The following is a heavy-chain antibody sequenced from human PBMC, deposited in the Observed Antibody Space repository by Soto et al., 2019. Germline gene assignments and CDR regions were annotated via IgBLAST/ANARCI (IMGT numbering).Heavy chain of an antibody. Sequence: QVQLQESGPGLVKPSETLSLTCTVSGDSISSYYWSWFRQPPGKGLEWLGYISYTGSTNYNPSLTXXVXLXXDTSKNQFSLKLTSVTAADTAVYYCARNAYGSIDYWGQGTLVTVSS. D-gene: IGHD3-10*01. J-gene: IGHJ4*02. V-gene: IGHV4-59*01. CDR1: GDSISSYY. CDR3: ARNAYGSIDY. CDR2: ISYTGST.